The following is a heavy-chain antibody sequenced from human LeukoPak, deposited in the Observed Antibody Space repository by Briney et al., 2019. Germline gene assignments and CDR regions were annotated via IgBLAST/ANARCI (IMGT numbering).Heavy chain of an antibody. V-gene: IGHV3-7*04. CDR1: GFTFSSYW. D-gene: IGHD3-3*01. Sequence: GGSLRLSCAASGFTFSSYWMSWVRQAPGKGLEWVANIKQDGSEKYYVDSVKGRFTISRDNAKNSLSLHMNSLRADDTAVYYCAKDPNTISSFWGQGTLVTVSS. CDR2: IKQDGSEK. J-gene: IGHJ4*02. CDR3: AKDPNTISSF.